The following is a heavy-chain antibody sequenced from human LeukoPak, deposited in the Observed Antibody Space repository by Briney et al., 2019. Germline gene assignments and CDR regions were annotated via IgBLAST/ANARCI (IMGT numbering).Heavy chain of an antibody. Sequence: SETLSLTCSVSGYSISSGYYWGWIRQPPGKGLEWIGSIYHSGSTYYNTSLKSRVTISVDTSKNQFSLKLNSVTAADTAVYYCARSVEGYCRGGSCYYYSYYMDVWGKGTTVTVSS. CDR1: GYSISSGYY. J-gene: IGHJ6*03. V-gene: IGHV4-38-2*02. CDR2: IYHSGST. D-gene: IGHD2-15*01. CDR3: ARSVEGYCRGGSCYYYSYYMDV.